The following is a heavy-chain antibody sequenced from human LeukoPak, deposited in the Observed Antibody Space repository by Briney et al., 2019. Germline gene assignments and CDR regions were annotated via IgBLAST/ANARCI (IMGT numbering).Heavy chain of an antibody. CDR1: GFTFSSYA. CDR2: ISYDGSNK. Sequence: PGGSLRLSCAASGFTFSSYAMHWVRQAPGKGLGWVAVISYDGSNKYYADSVKGRFTISRDNSKNTLYLQMNSLRAEDTAVYYCAKDFLRGYSYGYFDYWGQGTLVTVSS. D-gene: IGHD5-18*01. J-gene: IGHJ4*02. CDR3: AKDFLRGYSYGYFDY. V-gene: IGHV3-30*04.